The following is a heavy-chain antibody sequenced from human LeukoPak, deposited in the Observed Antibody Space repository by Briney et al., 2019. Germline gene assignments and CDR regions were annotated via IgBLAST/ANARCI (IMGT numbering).Heavy chain of an antibody. CDR3: ATSYYYDSSGRQIDY. CDR2: IKQDGSEK. Sequence: SGGSLRLSCAASAFTFSTYWMGWVRQDPGKGLEWVANIKQDGSEKYYVDSVKGRFTISRDNAKNSLYLQMNSLRAEDTAVYYCATSYYYDSSGRQIDYWGQGTLVTVSS. J-gene: IGHJ4*02. V-gene: IGHV3-7*01. CDR1: AFTFSTYW. D-gene: IGHD3-22*01.